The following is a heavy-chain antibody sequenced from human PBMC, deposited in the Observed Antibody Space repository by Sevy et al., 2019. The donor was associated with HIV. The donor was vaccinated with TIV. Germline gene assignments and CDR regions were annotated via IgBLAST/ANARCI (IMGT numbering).Heavy chain of an antibody. Sequence: ASVKVSCKASGYTFTSYYMHWVRQAPGQGLEWMGIINPIGGSTRYAQKFQGRVTMTRDTSTSTVYMELSSLRSEDTAVYYCAKNSGAATANQTYHFVYWGQGALVTVSS. CDR1: GYTFTSYY. V-gene: IGHV1-46*01. D-gene: IGHD2-21*02. J-gene: IGHJ4*02. CDR3: AKNSGAATANQTYHFVY. CDR2: INPIGGST.